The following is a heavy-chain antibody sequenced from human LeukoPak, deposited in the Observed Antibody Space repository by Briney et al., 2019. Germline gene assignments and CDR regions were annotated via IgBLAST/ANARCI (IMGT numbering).Heavy chain of an antibody. D-gene: IGHD2-2*01. Sequence: GGSLRLSCAGSGFTFSAYSINWVRQAPGKGLEWVSYISGSSNYIYYADSVKGRFTISRDNAKNSLYLQVDSLRAEDTALYYCARGGGLGYCSSTSCYVYFDYWGQGTLVTVSS. CDR2: ISGSSNYI. CDR3: ARGGGLGYCSSTSCYVYFDY. CDR1: GFTFSAYS. J-gene: IGHJ4*02. V-gene: IGHV3-21*06.